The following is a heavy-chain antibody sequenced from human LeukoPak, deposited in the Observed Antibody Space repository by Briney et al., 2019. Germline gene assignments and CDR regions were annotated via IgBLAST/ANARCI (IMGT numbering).Heavy chain of an antibody. V-gene: IGHV1-18*04. J-gene: IGHJ5*02. D-gene: IGHD3-16*01. Sequence: ASVKVSCKASGYTFTGYYMHWVRQAPGQGLEWMGWISGYNGNTNYAQKFQGRVTMTTDTSTSTAYMELRNLRSDDTAVYYCARTSHESVLYWSDPWGQGTLVNVSS. CDR2: ISGYNGNT. CDR1: GYTFTGYY. CDR3: ARTSHESVLYWSDP.